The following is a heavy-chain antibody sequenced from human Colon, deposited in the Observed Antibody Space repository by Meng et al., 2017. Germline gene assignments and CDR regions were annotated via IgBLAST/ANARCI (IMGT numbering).Heavy chain of an antibody. CDR2: INPNSGGT. J-gene: IGHJ5*02. CDR3: ARWSSSWYVNWFDP. V-gene: IGHV1-2*06. CDR1: GYTFTGYY. D-gene: IGHD6-13*01. Sequence: ASVKVSCTASGYTFTGYYMHWVRQAPGQGLEWMGRINPNSGGTNYAQKFQGRVTMTRDTSISTAYMELSRLRSDDTAVYYCARWSSSWYVNWFDPWGQGTLVTVSS.